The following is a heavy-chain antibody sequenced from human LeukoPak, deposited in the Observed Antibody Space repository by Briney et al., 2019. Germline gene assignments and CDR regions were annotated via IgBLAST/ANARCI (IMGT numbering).Heavy chain of an antibody. CDR2: TQPDGNEK. CDR3: ARGDAFSGDR. V-gene: IGHV3-7*03. D-gene: IGHD3-16*01. J-gene: IGHJ5*02. CDR1: GFNFPKFW. Sequence: GSLRLSCAVSGFNFPKFWKSWVGQAPGRGLEWVANTQPDGNEKYYVPSVKGRFTISRDNTKDLLFLQMNDVRVEDTGVYYCARGDAFSGDRWGQGTQVAVST.